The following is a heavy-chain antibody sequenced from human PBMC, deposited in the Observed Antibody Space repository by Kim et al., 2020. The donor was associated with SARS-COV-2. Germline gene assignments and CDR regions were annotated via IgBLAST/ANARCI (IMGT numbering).Heavy chain of an antibody. CDR2: ISFDGSNK. CDR1: GFTFSSYA. J-gene: IGHJ4*02. V-gene: IGHV3-30*04. Sequence: GGSLRLSCAASGFTFSSYAMHWVRQAPGKGLEWVAVISFDGSNKYYADSVKGRFTISRDNSKNTLYLQMNSLRAEDTAVYYCARDRPQFRYFDWLPYWGQGTLVTVSS. CDR3: ARDRPQFRYFDWLPY. D-gene: IGHD3-9*01.